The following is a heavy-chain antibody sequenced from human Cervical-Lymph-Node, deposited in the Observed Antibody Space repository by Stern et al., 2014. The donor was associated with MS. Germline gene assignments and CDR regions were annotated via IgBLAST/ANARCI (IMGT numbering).Heavy chain of an antibody. CDR3: ARWYYDSSGHYFDY. J-gene: IGHJ4*02. Sequence: QVHLAHSGPQPKKPGASANASRKPSGYTFTSYGISSVRQAPGQGLERMGSISAYNGNTNYAQKLQGRVTMTTDTSTSTAYMELRSLRSDDTAVYYCARWYYDSSGHYFDYWGQGTLVTVSS. CDR1: GYTFTSYG. D-gene: IGHD3-22*01. CDR2: ISAYNGNT. V-gene: IGHV1-18*04.